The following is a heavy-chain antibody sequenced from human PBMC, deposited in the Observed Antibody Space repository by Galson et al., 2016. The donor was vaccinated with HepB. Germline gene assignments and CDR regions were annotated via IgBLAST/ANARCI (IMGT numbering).Heavy chain of an antibody. CDR2: ISGSGGGT. D-gene: IGHD6-19*01. CDR1: GFTFSSYA. Sequence: SLRLSCAASGFTFSSYAMTWVRQAPGKGLDWVSAISGSGGGTFYADSVKGRFTISRDNSKNTLYLQMNSLRAENTALYYRAKWGWDSSGWGDLWGQGTLVTVSS. J-gene: IGHJ5*02. CDR3: AKWGWDSSGWGDL. V-gene: IGHV3-23*01.